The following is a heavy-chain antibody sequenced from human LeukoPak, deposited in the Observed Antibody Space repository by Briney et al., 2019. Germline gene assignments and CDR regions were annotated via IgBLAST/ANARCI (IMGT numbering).Heavy chain of an antibody. D-gene: IGHD3-10*01. CDR2: IDWDDDK. V-gene: IGHV2-70*11. J-gene: IGHJ4*02. Sequence: ESGPALVKPTQTLTLTCTFSGFSLSTSGMCVSWIRQPPGKALEWLARIDWDDDKYYSTSLKTRPTISKDTSKNQVVLTMTNMDPVDTATYYCARAMVRGVILLDYWGQGTLVTVSS. CDR3: ARAMVRGVILLDY. CDR1: GFSLSTSGMC.